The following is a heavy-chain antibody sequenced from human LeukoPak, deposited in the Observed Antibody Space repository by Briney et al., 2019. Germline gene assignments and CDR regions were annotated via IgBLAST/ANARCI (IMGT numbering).Heavy chain of an antibody. Sequence: ASVKVSCKASGYTFTSYGISWVRQAPGQGLEWMGWISAYNGNTNYAQKLQGRVTMTTDTSTSTAYMELRSLRSDDTAVYYCARGILPSHCSSTSCGGDFQHWGQGTLVTVSS. J-gene: IGHJ1*01. CDR1: GYTFTSYG. V-gene: IGHV1-18*01. CDR3: ARGILPSHCSSTSCGGDFQH. CDR2: ISAYNGNT. D-gene: IGHD2-2*01.